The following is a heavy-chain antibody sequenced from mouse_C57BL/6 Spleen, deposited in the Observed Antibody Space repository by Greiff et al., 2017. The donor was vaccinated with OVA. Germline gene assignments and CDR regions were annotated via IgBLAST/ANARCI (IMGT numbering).Heavy chain of an antibody. CDR2: IDPENGDT. J-gene: IGHJ3*01. CDR3: IRIYDGYYTWFAY. D-gene: IGHD2-3*01. Sequence: EVQVVESGAELVRPGASVKLSCTASGFNIKDDYMHWVKQRPEQGLEWIGWIDPENGDTEYASKFQGKATITADTSSNTAYLQLSSLTSEDTAVYYCIRIYDGYYTWFAYWGQGTLVTVSA. CDR1: GFNIKDDY. V-gene: IGHV14-4*01.